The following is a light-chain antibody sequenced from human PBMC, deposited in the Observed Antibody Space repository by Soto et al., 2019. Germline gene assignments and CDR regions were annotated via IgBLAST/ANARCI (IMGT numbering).Light chain of an antibody. V-gene: IGLV2-14*01. J-gene: IGLJ3*02. CDR3: SSYTSSSTPWV. CDR2: DVS. Sequence: QSVLTQPASVSGSPGQSITISCTGTSSDVGGYNYVSWYQQHPGKAPKLMIYDVSKRPSGVSNRFSGYKSGNTASLTSSGLQAEDEADDYCSSYTSSSTPWVFGGGTKLTVL. CDR1: SSDVGGYNY.